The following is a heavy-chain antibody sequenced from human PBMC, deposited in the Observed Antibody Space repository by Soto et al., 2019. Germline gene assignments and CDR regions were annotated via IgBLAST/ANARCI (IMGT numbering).Heavy chain of an antibody. CDR3: ASSQKGYSWTYLDH. D-gene: IGHD5-12*01. CDR2: GFCTGVT. Sequence: SETLSLTCAVSGGSISGSYYYWVWLRRSPGRGPVWIGSGFCTGVTTSNPSLESRVSVYVDTSKDPFALKVVAVTAAATSVCYCASSQKGYSWTYLDHWGQGALVTVSS. CDR1: GGSISGSYYY. V-gene: IGHV4-39*01. J-gene: IGHJ4*02.